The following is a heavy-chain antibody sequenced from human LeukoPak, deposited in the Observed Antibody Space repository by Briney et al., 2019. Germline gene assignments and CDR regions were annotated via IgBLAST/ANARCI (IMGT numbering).Heavy chain of an antibody. V-gene: IGHV4-4*07. CDR1: GGSMNTHY. D-gene: IGHD4-17*01. Sequence: PSETLSLTCSVSGGSMNTHYWNWIRQPAGKGLEWIGWIYTSGSTNHNPSLKSRVTISVDTSKNQFSLKLSSVTAADTAVYYCARGDYGEHWGQGTLVTVSS. CDR2: IYTSGST. J-gene: IGHJ4*02. CDR3: ARGDYGEH.